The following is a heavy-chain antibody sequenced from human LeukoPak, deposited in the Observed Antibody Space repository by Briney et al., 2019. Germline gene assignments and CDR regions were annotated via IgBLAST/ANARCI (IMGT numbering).Heavy chain of an antibody. CDR2: INHSGNT. D-gene: IGHD3-10*01. J-gene: IGHJ6*03. Sequence: SETLSLTCAVYGGSFSDFYCTWISQPPGKGLEWIGEINHSGNTKYNPSLKSRVTILLDTSKNQFSLKVRSVTAADTAVYYCATTRGVITLDGYHYYIDVWGKGTTVTVSS. CDR3: ATTRGVITLDGYHYYIDV. V-gene: IGHV4-34*01. CDR1: GGSFSDFY.